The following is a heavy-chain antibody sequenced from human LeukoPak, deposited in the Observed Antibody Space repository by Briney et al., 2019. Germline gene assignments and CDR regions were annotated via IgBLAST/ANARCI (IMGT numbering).Heavy chain of an antibody. V-gene: IGHV3-23*01. CDR3: AKVKPYWYFDL. CDR2: IGGSDGRT. CDR1: GFTFSSHG. Sequence: PGGSLRLSCAASGFTFSSHGMSWVRQAPGKGLEWVSAIGGSDGRTYYADSVKGRFTISRDNSKNTLSLQMNSLRAEDTAVYYCAKVKPYWYFDLWGRGTLVTVSS. J-gene: IGHJ2*01.